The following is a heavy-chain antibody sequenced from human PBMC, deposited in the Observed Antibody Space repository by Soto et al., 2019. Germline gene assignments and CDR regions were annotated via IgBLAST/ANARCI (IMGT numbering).Heavy chain of an antibody. J-gene: IGHJ5*02. Sequence: GGSLRLSCAASGFTFSSYAMSWVRQAPGKGLEWVSAISGSGGSTYYADSVKGRFTISRDNAKNSLYLQMNSLRAEDTAVYYCARNEVFGPNWFDPWGQGTLVTVSS. CDR2: ISGSGGST. CDR1: GFTFSSYA. V-gene: IGHV3-23*01. CDR3: ARNEVFGPNWFDP. D-gene: IGHD1-1*01.